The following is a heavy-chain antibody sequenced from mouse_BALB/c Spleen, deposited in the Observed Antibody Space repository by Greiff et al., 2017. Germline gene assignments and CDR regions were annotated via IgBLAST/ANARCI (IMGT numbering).Heavy chain of an antibody. J-gene: IGHJ4*01. Sequence: VQLKQSGPELVKPGASVKISCKASGYSFTGYNMNWVKQSTGQGLEWIGNIDPYYGGTSYNQKFKGKATLTVDKSSSTAYMQLKSLTSEDSAVYYCARYLYDHDKERSMDYWGQGTSVTVSS. V-gene: IGHV1-39*01. CDR2: IDPYYGGT. D-gene: IGHD2-4*01. CDR3: ARYLYDHDKERSMDY. CDR1: GYSFTGYN.